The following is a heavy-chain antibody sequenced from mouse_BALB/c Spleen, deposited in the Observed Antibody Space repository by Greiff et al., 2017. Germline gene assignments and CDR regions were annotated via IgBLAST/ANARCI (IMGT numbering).Heavy chain of an antibody. Sequence: VKLMESGAELVRPGASVTLSCKASGYTFTDYEMHWVKQTPVHGLEWIGAIDPETGGTAYNQKFKGKATLTADKSSSTAYMELRSLTSEDSAVYYCTDGNYMDYAMDYWGQGTSVTVSS. CDR3: TDGNYMDYAMDY. D-gene: IGHD2-1*01. CDR1: GYTFTDYE. CDR2: IDPETGGT. V-gene: IGHV1-15*01. J-gene: IGHJ4*01.